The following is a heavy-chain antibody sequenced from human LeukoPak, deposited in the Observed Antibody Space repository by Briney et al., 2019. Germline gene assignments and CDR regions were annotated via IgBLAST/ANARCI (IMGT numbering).Heavy chain of an antibody. V-gene: IGHV3-23*01. Sequence: GGSLRLSCAASGFTFTSYAMNWVRQAPGKGLEWVSTISGSGSSTYYVDSVKGRFTISRDNSKNTLYLQMNSLRAEDTAVYYCARAEDCSSTSCPRAFDIWGQGTMVTVSS. CDR3: ARAEDCSSTSCPRAFDI. CDR1: GFTFTSYA. CDR2: ISGSGSST. J-gene: IGHJ3*02. D-gene: IGHD2-2*01.